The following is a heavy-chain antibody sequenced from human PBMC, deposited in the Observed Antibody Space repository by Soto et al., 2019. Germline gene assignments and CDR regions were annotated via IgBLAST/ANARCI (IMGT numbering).Heavy chain of an antibody. CDR1: GGSFSGYY. D-gene: IGHD5-12*01. Sequence: KPSETLSLTCTVYGGSFSGYYWSWIRQPPGKGLEWIGEINHSGSTNYNPSLKSRVTISVDTSKNQFSLKLSSVTAADTAVYYCARVSRRWLQLPPGYFDYWGQGTLVTVSS. J-gene: IGHJ4*02. CDR3: ARVSRRWLQLPPGYFDY. CDR2: INHSGST. V-gene: IGHV4-34*01.